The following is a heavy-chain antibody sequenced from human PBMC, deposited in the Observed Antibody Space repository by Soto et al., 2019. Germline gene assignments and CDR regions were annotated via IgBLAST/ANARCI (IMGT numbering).Heavy chain of an antibody. J-gene: IGHJ6*02. CDR3: HYDSSGRYYYYGMDV. V-gene: IGHV3-33*01. D-gene: IGHD3-22*01. CDR2: IWYDGSNK. Sequence: QVQLVESGGGVVQPGRSLRLSCAASGFTFSSYGMHWVRQAPGKGLEWVAVIWYDGSNKYYADSVKGRFTISRDNSKNTLYLQMNSLRAEDTAVYYCHYDSSGRYYYYGMDVWGQGTTVTVSS. CDR1: GFTFSSYG.